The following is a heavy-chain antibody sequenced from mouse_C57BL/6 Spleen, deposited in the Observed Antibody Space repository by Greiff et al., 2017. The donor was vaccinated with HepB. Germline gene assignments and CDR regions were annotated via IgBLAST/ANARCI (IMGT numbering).Heavy chain of an antibody. CDR2: ISSGSSTI. D-gene: IGHD1-1*01. CDR3: ARPITTVVATERFAY. Sequence: DVMLVESGGGLVKPGGSLKLSCAASGFTFSDYGMHWVRQAPEKGLEWVAYISSGSSTIYYADTVKGRFTISRDNAKNTLFLQMTSLRSEDTAMYYCARPITTVVATERFAYWGQGTLVTVSA. J-gene: IGHJ3*01. CDR1: GFTFSDYG. V-gene: IGHV5-17*01.